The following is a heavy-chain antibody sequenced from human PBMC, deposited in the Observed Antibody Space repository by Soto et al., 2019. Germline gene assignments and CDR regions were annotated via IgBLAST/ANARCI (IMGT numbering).Heavy chain of an antibody. CDR1: GYTFTDYG. CDR3: ARVGGNYYDIIGPGY. J-gene: IGHJ4*02. Sequence: QVQLVQSGAEVKKPGASVKVSCKASGYTFTDYGITWVRQAPGQGLEWMGWVSAHNGNTKYAQSLQDRVTMTTDTSTSPAYMELRSLRSDDTAVYYCARVGGNYYDIIGPGYWGQGTLVTVSS. D-gene: IGHD3-22*01. CDR2: VSAHNGNT. V-gene: IGHV1-18*01.